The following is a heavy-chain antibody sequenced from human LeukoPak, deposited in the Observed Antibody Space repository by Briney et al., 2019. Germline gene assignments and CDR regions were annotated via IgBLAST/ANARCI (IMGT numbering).Heavy chain of an antibody. Sequence: GGSLRLSCAASGFTVSSNYMSWVRQAPGKGLEWVSVIYSGDSTYYADSVKGRFTISRDNSKNTLYLQMNSLRAEDTAVYYCAKDPQQLSPVGYFDYWGQGTLVTVSS. CDR1: GFTVSSNY. CDR3: AKDPQQLSPVGYFDY. J-gene: IGHJ4*02. CDR2: IYSGDST. D-gene: IGHD6-13*01. V-gene: IGHV3-66*01.